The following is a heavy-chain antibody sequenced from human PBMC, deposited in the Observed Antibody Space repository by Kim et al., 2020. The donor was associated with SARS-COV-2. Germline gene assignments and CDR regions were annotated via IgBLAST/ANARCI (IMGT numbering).Heavy chain of an antibody. CDR1: GFTFSSYS. J-gene: IGHJ5*02. CDR3: ARRLFHYDSSGYSADWFDP. V-gene: IGHV3-21*01. CDR2: ISSSSSYI. D-gene: IGHD3-22*01. Sequence: GGSLRLSCAASGFTFSSYSMNWVRQAPGKGLEWVSSISSSSSYIYYADSVKGRFTISRDNAKNSLYLQMNSLRAEDTAVYYCARRLFHYDSSGYSADWFDPWGQGTLVTVSS.